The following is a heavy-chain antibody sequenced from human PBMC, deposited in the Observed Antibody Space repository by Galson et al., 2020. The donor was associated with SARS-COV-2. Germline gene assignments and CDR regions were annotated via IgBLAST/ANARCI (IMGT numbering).Heavy chain of an antibody. D-gene: IGHD6-13*01. CDR1: GFSLSTSGMC. CDR2: IDWDDDK. V-gene: IGHV2-70*01. CDR3: ARMVRAAAGTVGAYYYYGMDV. Sequence: SGPKLVKPTHTLTLTCTFSGFSLSTSGMCVSWIRQPPGKALEWLALIDWDDDKYYSTSLTTRPTIPKDTSKNQVVLTMTNMDPVDTATYDCARMVRAAAGTVGAYYYYGMDVWGQGTTVTVSS. J-gene: IGHJ6*02.